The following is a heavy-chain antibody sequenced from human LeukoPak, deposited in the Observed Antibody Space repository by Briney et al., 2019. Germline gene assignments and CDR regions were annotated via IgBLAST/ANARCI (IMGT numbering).Heavy chain of an antibody. CDR3: ARDYYDSSGSSWFDP. CDR2: ISSGSSFM. CDR1: GFTFSRYS. Sequence: PGGSLRPSCAASGFTFSRYSMNWVRQAPGKGLEWVSSISSGSSFMYYADSVKGRFTISRDNAKNSLYLQMNSLRAKDTALYYCARDYYDSSGSSWFDPWGQGTLVTVSS. J-gene: IGHJ5*02. V-gene: IGHV3-21*01. D-gene: IGHD3-22*01.